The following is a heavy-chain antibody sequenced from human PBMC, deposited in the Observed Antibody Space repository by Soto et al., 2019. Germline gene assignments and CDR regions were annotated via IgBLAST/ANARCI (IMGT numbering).Heavy chain of an antibody. CDR1: GFTFTTNA. J-gene: IGHJ5*02. Sequence: HPGGSLRLSCAASGFTFTTNAMSWVRQAPGKGLEWVSSISGSGGSTYYADSVKGRFTISRDNSKNTLSLQMNSLRAEDTANYHCARDPRLEGADHWGQGTLVTVSS. D-gene: IGHD6-6*01. V-gene: IGHV3-23*01. CDR2: ISGSGGST. CDR3: ARDPRLEGADH.